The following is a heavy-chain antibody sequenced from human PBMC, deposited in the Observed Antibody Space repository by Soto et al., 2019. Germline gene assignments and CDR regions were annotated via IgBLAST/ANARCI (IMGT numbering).Heavy chain of an antibody. CDR2: IYWDDDK. CDR3: AHRLDYGSGSYFACFAP. J-gene: IGHJ5*02. D-gene: IGHD3-10*01. Sequence: QITLKESGPTLVKPTQTLTLTCTFSGFSLSTSGVGVGWIRQPPGKALEWLALIYWDDDKRYSPSLKSRLTTTKATSKTQVVLTMTNMDTVDTATYYSAHRLDYGSGSYFACFAPRGQGTMVTVSS. CDR1: GFSLSTSGVG. V-gene: IGHV2-5*02.